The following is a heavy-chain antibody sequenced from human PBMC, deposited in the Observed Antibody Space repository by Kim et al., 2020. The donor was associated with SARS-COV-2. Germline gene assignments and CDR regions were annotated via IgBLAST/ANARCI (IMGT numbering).Heavy chain of an antibody. D-gene: IGHD4-17*01. CDR1: GFTFSDYY. V-gene: IGHV3-11*06. CDR2: ISSSSSYT. CDR3: ASLLTTVTTFPVY. Sequence: GGSLRLSCAASGFTFSDYYMRWIRQAPGKGLEWVSYISSSSSYTNYADSVKGRFTISRDNAKNSLYLQMNSLRAEDTAVYYCASLLTTVTTFPVYWGQGTLVTVSS. J-gene: IGHJ4*02.